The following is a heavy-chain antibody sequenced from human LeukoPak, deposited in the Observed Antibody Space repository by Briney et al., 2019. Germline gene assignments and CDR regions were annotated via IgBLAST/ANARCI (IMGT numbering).Heavy chain of an antibody. V-gene: IGHV3-23*01. Sequence: GGSLRLSCAASGFTFRTYAMSWVRQAPGKGLEWVSTISGGSGNTYYADSVKGRFTISRDNSKNTLYLQMNSLRAEDTAVYYCARKSGSYYGAWGQGTLVTVSS. CDR3: ARKSGSYYGA. D-gene: IGHD1-26*01. CDR2: ISGGSGNT. J-gene: IGHJ5*02. CDR1: GFTFRTYA.